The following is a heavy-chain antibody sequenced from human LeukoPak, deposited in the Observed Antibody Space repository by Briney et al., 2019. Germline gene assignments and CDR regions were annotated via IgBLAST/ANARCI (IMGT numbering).Heavy chain of an antibody. V-gene: IGHV3-9*01. Sequence: ALRLSCAASGFTFDDYAMHWVRQAPGKGLEWVSGISWNSGSIGYADSVKGRFTISRDNAKNSLYLQMNSLRAEDTALYYCATGTTVVTPGSDYWGQGTLVTVSS. CDR1: GFTFDDYA. CDR3: ATGTTVVTPGSDY. D-gene: IGHD4-17*01. J-gene: IGHJ4*02. CDR2: ISWNSGSI.